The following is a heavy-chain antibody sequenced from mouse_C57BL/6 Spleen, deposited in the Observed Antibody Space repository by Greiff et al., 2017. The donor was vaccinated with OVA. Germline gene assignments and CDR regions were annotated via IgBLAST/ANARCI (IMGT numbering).Heavy chain of an antibody. CDR2: IYPGSGNT. CDR1: GYTFTDYY. CDR3: ARAYYGNYTYYFDY. V-gene: IGHV1-76*01. Sequence: QVQLQQSGAELVRPGASVKLSCKASGYTFTDYYINWVKQRPGQGLEWIARIYPGSGNTYYNEKFKGKATLTAEKSSSTAYMQLSSLTSEDSAVYFCARAYYGNYTYYFDYWGQGTTLTVSS. J-gene: IGHJ2*01. D-gene: IGHD2-10*01.